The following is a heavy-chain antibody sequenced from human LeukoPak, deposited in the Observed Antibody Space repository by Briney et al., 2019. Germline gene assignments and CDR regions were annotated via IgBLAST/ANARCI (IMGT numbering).Heavy chain of an antibody. J-gene: IGHJ4*02. CDR1: GYTFIHDH. Sequence: ASVKFSCKASGYTFIHDHVHWVRQAPGQGLEWMGILNPSGGNTIYAPKFQGRLTMTRDTSTTTVYMELSSLRSEDTAVYYCATVDTTMGVYVDYWGQGTLVTVSS. D-gene: IGHD5-18*01. CDR3: ATVDTTMGVYVDY. V-gene: IGHV1-46*01. CDR2: LNPSGGNT.